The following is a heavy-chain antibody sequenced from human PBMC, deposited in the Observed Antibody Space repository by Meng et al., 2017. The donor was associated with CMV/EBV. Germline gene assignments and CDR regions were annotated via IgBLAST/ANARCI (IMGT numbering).Heavy chain of an antibody. V-gene: IGHV3-53*01. CDR1: GFTVSNNY. D-gene: IGHD1-7*01. Sequence: ELQLVESGGGLSHPGVPLRLSCAASGFTVSNNYMRWFRQAPGKGLEWVSLIYSEGTTDYADSVKGRFTISRDNSKNTLYLQMNSLRAEDTAVYYCARDGNYHGVWGQGTLVTVSS. CDR3: ARDGNYHGV. CDR2: IYSEGTT. J-gene: IGHJ4*02.